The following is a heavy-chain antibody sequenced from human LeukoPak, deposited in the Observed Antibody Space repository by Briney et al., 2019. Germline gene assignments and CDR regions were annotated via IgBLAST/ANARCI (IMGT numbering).Heavy chain of an antibody. D-gene: IGHD1-1*01. Sequence: SETLSLTCTVSGGSIGSYYWGWIRQPPGEGLEWIGTIYYSGSTYYNPSLKSRVTISVDTSKNQFSLKLSSVTAADSAVYYCARTYNWNANDAFDIWGQGTMVTVSS. CDR1: GGSIGSYY. CDR3: ARTYNWNANDAFDI. V-gene: IGHV4-39*01. J-gene: IGHJ3*02. CDR2: IYYSGST.